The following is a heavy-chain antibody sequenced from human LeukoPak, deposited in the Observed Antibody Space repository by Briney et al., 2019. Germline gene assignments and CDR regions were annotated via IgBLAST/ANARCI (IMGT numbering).Heavy chain of an antibody. CDR1: GYTFTGYY. V-gene: IGHV1-2*02. CDR2: INPNSGGT. CDR3: AREFTATRITMVRGVGTY. J-gene: IGHJ4*02. Sequence: ASVKVSCKASGYTFTGYYMHWVRQAPGQGLEWMGWINPNSGGTNYAQKFQGRVTMTRDTSISTAYMELSRLRSDDTAVYYCAREFTATRITMVRGVGTYWGQGTLVTVS. D-gene: IGHD3-10*01.